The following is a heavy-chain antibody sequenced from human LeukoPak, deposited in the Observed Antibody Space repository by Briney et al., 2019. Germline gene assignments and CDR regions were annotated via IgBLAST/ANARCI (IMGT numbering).Heavy chain of an antibody. CDR1: GYTFTGYY. J-gene: IGHJ4*02. CDR2: INPNSGDT. CDR3: ARYGCGSTSCYLDY. V-gene: IGHV1-2*02. Sequence: ASVKVSCKASGYTFTGYYMHWVRQAPGQGLECMGWINPNSGDTNYAQNFQDRVTMTRDTSISTAYMELSRLRSDDTAVYYCARYGCGSTSCYLDYWGQGTLVTVSS. D-gene: IGHD2-2*01.